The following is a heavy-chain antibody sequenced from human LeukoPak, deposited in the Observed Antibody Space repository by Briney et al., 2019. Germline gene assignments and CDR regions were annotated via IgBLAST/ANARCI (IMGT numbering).Heavy chain of an antibody. D-gene: IGHD5-24*01. Sequence: GGSLRLSCAASGFTFSNYSMNWVRQAPGKGLEWVSSISSSSSYIYYADSVKGRFTISRDNAKNSLYLQMNSLRAEDTAVYYCAGGPYGRDGYNWDYWGQGTLVTVSS. J-gene: IGHJ4*02. CDR2: ISSSSSYI. CDR1: GFTFSNYS. V-gene: IGHV3-21*01. CDR3: AGGPYGRDGYNWDY.